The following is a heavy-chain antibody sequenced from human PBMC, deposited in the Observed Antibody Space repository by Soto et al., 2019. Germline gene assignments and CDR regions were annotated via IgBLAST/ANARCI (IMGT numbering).Heavy chain of an antibody. Sequence: PSETLSLTCTVSGGSVSSGSYYWSWIRQPPGKGLEWIGYIYYSGSTNYNPSLKSRVTTSVDTSKNQFSLKLSSVTAADTAVYYGARSLRRPWLDTWGQGTLVTVSS. CDR2: IYYSGST. J-gene: IGHJ5*02. CDR3: ARSLRRPWLDT. V-gene: IGHV4-61*01. D-gene: IGHD3-10*01. CDR1: GGSVSSGSYY.